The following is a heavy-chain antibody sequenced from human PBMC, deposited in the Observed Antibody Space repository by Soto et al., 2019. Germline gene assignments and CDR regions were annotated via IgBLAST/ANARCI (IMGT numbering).Heavy chain of an antibody. Sequence: EVQLVESGGGLVKPGGSLRLSCAASGFTFSSYSMNWVRQAPGKGLEWVSSISSSSSYIYYADSVKGRFTISRDNAKNSLYLQMNSLRAEDTAVYYCARDGSWPVLLWFGEVDYYYYMDVWGKGTTVTVSS. J-gene: IGHJ6*03. CDR1: GFTFSSYS. V-gene: IGHV3-21*01. D-gene: IGHD3-10*01. CDR3: ARDGSWPVLLWFGEVDYYYYMDV. CDR2: ISSSSSYI.